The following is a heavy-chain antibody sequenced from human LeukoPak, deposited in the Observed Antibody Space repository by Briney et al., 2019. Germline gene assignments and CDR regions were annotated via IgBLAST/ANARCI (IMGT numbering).Heavy chain of an antibody. J-gene: IGHJ4*02. CDR1: GFTFSSYS. CDR3: ARAFRGYDTAMVSNY. D-gene: IGHD5-18*01. CDR2: ISSSSSYI. V-gene: IGHV3-21*01. Sequence: EGSLRPSCAASGFTFSSYSMNWVRQAPGKGLEWVSSISSSSSYIYYADSVKGRFTISRDNAKNSLYLQMNSLRAEDTAVYYCARAFRGYDTAMVSNYWGQGTLVTVSS.